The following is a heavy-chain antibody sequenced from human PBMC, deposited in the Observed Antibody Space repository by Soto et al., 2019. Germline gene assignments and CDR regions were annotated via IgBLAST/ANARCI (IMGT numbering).Heavy chain of an antibody. D-gene: IGHD3-22*01. V-gene: IGHV3-33*01. CDR1: GFTFSSFG. J-gene: IGHJ3*02. Sequence: GGSLRLSCAASGFTFSSFGMHWVRQAPGKGLEWVAFIWYNGSHKYYADSVKGRFTISRDNSKNTVSLQMNSLRAEDKGVYYYARALVEDRGGYYDTRTDCFHIWGQGTMVTVSS. CDR3: ARALVEDRGGYYDTRTDCFHI. CDR2: IWYNGSHK.